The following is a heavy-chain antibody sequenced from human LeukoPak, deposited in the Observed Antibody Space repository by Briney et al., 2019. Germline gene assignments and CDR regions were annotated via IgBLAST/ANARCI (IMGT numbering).Heavy chain of an antibody. Sequence: GESLKISCKGSGYSFITYRIGWVRQMPGKGLEWMGIIYPGDSNTRYSPSFQGQVTISADKSISTAYLQWSSLKASDTAMYYCARGAQMATTSFDYWGQGTLVTVSS. CDR3: ARGAQMATTSFDY. CDR1: GYSFITYR. J-gene: IGHJ4*02. CDR2: IYPGDSNT. D-gene: IGHD5-24*01. V-gene: IGHV5-51*01.